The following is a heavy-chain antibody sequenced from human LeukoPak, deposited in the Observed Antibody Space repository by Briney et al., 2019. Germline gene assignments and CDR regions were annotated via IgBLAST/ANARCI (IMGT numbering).Heavy chain of an antibody. J-gene: IGHJ4*01. CDR1: GYSFTSYW. Sequence: GESLKISCKGSGYSFTSYWIGWVRQMPGKGLEWMGIIYPGDSDRRYSPSFQGQVTISADRSIRTAYLRWSSLKASDTAIYYCARLSWDQYFFDFWGQGTQVTVSS. V-gene: IGHV5-51*01. CDR3: ARLSWDQYFFDF. D-gene: IGHD1-26*01. CDR2: IYPGDSDR.